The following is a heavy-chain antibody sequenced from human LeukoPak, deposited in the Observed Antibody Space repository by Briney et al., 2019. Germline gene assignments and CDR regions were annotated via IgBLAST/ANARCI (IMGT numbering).Heavy chain of an antibody. CDR3: ARDYYDSSGYYRDFDY. CDR1: GYTFTGYY. J-gene: IGHJ4*02. CDR2: INPNSGGT. D-gene: IGHD3-22*01. V-gene: IGHV1-2*02. Sequence: GASVKVSCKASGYTFTGYYMHWVRQAPGQGLEWMGWINPNSGGTNYAQKFQGRVTMTRDTSISTVYMELSRLRSDDTAVYYCARDYYDSSGYYRDFDYWGQGTLVTVSS.